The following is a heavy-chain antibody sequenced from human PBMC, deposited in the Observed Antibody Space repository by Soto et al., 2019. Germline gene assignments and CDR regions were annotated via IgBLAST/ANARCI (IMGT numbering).Heavy chain of an antibody. CDR3: TTVDSRYSSGYYFSGHY. CDR1: GFTFSNAW. CDR2: IKIKTDGGTT. Sequence: PGGSLRFSCAASGFTFSNAWMIWVRQAPGKGLEWVGRIKIKTDGGTTDYAAPVKGRFTISRDDSKNTLYLQMNSLKTEDTAVYYCTTVDSRYSSGYYFSGHYWGQGTLVTVPQ. V-gene: IGHV3-15*01. D-gene: IGHD3-22*01. J-gene: IGHJ4*02.